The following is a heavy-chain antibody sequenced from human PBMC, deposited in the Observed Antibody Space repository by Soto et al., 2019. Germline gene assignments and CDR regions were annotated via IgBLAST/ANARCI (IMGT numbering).Heavy chain of an antibody. CDR2: ISFSGSST. D-gene: IGHD3-16*01. V-gene: IGHV3-23*01. CDR3: AKKGVSLIYYYYIDV. J-gene: IGHJ6*03. Sequence: EVQLLESGGDLAQPGGSLRLSCAASGFTFGSYAMSWVRQAPGKGLEWVSTISFSGSSTYYADSVKGRFTISRDNSKNTPYLQMSSLRAEDTALYYCAKKGVSLIYYYYIDVWGKGTTVTVSS. CDR1: GFTFGSYA.